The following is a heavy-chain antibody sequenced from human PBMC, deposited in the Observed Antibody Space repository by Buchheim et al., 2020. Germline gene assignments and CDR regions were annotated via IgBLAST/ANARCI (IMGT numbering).Heavy chain of an antibody. J-gene: IGHJ5*02. CDR3: ARGLRFLEWLLFS. CDR1: GYTFTIYD. D-gene: IGHD3-3*01. V-gene: IGHV1-8*01. CDR2: RNPNRGTT. Sequence: QVQLVQSGAEVKKPGASVKVSCKASGYTFTIYDINWVRQATDQGLGWMGWRNPNRGTTGYARKFQGRVTRTRTTSLSPAYMELSSLRSEDTAVYYCARGLRFLEWLLFSWGQGTL.